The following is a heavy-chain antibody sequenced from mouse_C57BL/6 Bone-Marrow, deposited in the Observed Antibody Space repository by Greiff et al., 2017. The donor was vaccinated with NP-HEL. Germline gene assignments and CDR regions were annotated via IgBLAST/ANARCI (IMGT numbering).Heavy chain of an antibody. J-gene: IGHJ2*01. Sequence: VQLQQPGAELVKPGASVKMSCKASGYTFTSYWITWVKPRPGQGLEWIGDIYPGSGSTNYNEKFTRTATLSVDTSSISAYILLRRPPSVLSAVFYRAMPKRRLDPWAQGTTLAVSS. V-gene: IGHV1-55*01. CDR1: GYTFTSYW. D-gene: IGHD6-1*01. CDR3: AMPKRRLDP. CDR2: IYPGSGST.